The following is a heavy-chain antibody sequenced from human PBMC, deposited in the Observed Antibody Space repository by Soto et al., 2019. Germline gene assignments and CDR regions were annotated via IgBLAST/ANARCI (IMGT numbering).Heavy chain of an antibody. CDR2: IWFDGTNI. CDR1: GFPFSSYA. V-gene: IGHV3-33*01. CDR3: ARDRCSGGDCYRWYYFDY. J-gene: IGHJ4*02. Sequence: GGSLRLSCAASGFPFSSYAMHWVRQVPGKGLEWVAVIWFDGTNIKYADSVKGRFTISRDSSKNTLYLQMSSLRAEDTALYYCARDRCSGGDCYRWYYFDYWGQGTLVTV. D-gene: IGHD2-21*02.